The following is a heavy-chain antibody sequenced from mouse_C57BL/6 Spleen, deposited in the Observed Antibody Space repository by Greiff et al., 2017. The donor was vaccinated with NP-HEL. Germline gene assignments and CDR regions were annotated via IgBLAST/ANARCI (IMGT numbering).Heavy chain of an antibody. CDR3: ARSKDTSFAY. Sequence: EVKLQQSGPELVKPGASVKISCKASGYTFTDYYMNWVKQSHGKSLEWIGDINPNNGGTSYNQKFKGKATLTVDKSSSTAYMELRSLTSEDSAVYYCARSKDTSFAYWGQGTLVTVSA. V-gene: IGHV1-26*01. CDR1: GYTFTDYY. CDR2: INPNNGGT. J-gene: IGHJ3*01.